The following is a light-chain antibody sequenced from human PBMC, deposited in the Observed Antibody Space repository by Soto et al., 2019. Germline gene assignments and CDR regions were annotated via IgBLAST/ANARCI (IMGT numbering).Light chain of an antibody. J-gene: IGLJ3*02. CDR2: SVS. CDR1: NSDVGAYNY. CDR3: CSYAGRYTRV. V-gene: IGLV2-11*01. Sequence: QSVLTQPRSVSGSPGQSVTISCTGTNSDVGAYNYVSWHQHHPGKAPKFLIYSVSELPSGVPDRFSGSKSGNTASLTISGLQAEDEGDYYCCSYAGRYTRVFGEGTQLTVL.